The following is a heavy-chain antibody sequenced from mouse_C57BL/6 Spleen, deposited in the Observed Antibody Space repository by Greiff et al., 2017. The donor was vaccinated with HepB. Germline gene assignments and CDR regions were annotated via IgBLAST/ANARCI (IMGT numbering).Heavy chain of an antibody. CDR1: GFNFKDDY. CDR2: IDPENGDT. CDR3: TTGDYLDY. V-gene: IGHV14-4*01. J-gene: IGHJ2*01. Sequence: EVQLQQSGAELVRPGSSVKLSCTASGFNFKDDYMHWVKQRPEQGLEWIGWIDPENGDTEYASKVQGKATITADTSSNTAYLQLSSLTSEDTAVYYCTTGDYLDYWGQGTTLTVSS.